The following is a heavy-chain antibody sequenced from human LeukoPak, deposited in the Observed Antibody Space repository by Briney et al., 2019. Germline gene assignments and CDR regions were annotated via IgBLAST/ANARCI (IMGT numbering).Heavy chain of an antibody. Sequence: PGGSLRLSCAASGFTFSSYWMSWVRQAPGKGLEWVANIKQDGSEKYYVDSVKGRFTISRDNAKNSLYLQMNSLRAEDTAVYYCARDRGSGYAPRVYWGQGTLVTVSS. J-gene: IGHJ4*02. CDR2: IKQDGSEK. CDR3: ARDRGSGYAPRVY. CDR1: GFTFSSYW. V-gene: IGHV3-7*01. D-gene: IGHD5-12*01.